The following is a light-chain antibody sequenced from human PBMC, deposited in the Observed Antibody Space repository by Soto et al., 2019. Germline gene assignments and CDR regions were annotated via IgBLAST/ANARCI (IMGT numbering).Light chain of an antibody. CDR2: AAS. CDR3: QQSYSSPRHT. J-gene: IGKJ2*01. CDR1: QNINTF. Sequence: DLPLTQSPSSLSASVGDRVTITCRASQNINTFLNWYQHKSGRAPKLLVYAASNLQTWVPSRFSASGFGTDFTLTITSLQPEDFATYYCQQSYSSPRHTFGQGTKVEIK. V-gene: IGKV1-39*01.